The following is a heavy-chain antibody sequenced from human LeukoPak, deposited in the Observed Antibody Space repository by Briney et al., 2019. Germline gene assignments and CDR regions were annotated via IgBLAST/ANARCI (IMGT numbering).Heavy chain of an antibody. CDR2: ISGGGGST. CDR3: AKVTDRQFDY. V-gene: IGHV3-23*01. J-gene: IGHJ4*02. Sequence: PGGSLRLSCAASGFTFSSYAMSWVRQAPGKGLEWVSGISGGGGSTYYADSVKGRFTVSRDNSKSTLYLQMNSLRAEDTAVYYCAKVTDRQFDYWGQGTLVTVSS. CDR1: GFTFSSYA.